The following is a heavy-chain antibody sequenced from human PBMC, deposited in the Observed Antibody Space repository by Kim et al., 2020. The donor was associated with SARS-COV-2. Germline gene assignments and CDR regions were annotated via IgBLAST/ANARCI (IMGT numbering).Heavy chain of an antibody. D-gene: IGHD2-15*01. J-gene: IGHJ4*02. Sequence: NSRGNTYYADPVKGRFAIPGDSSKNPLYLRMNGLRVEDTAVYYCANSAAYWGQGTRVTVSS. CDR3: ANSAAY. V-gene: IGHV3-53*01. CDR2: NSRGNT.